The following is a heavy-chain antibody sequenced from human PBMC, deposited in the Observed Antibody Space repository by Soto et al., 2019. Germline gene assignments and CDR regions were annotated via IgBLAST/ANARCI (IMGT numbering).Heavy chain of an antibody. Sequence: ASVKVSCKASGYTFTSYAIHWVRQAPGQRLEWMGWINAGNGNTKYSQKFQGRVTITRDTSASTAYMEMSSLRSEDTAVYYCARDPGYSYGYNWGQGTLVTVSS. V-gene: IGHV1-3*01. J-gene: IGHJ4*02. D-gene: IGHD5-18*01. CDR1: GYTFTSYA. CDR3: ARDPGYSYGYN. CDR2: INAGNGNT.